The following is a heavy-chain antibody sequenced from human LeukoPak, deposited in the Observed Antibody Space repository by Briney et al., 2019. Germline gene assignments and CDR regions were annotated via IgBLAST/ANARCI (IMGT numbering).Heavy chain of an antibody. Sequence: PSETLSLTCAVYGGSFSGYYWSWIRQPPGKGLEWIGEINHSGSTNYNPSLKSRVTISVDTSKNQFSLKLSSVTAADTAVYHCARITGTTSLFFDYWGQGTLVTVSS. CDR2: INHSGST. CDR3: ARITGTTSLFFDY. V-gene: IGHV4-34*01. CDR1: GGSFSGYY. D-gene: IGHD1-20*01. J-gene: IGHJ4*02.